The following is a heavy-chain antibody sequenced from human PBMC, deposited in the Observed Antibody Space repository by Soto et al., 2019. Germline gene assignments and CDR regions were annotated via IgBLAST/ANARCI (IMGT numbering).Heavy chain of an antibody. CDR3: ARPRYDSSGTPFVH. CDR1: GFTFSSYW. Sequence: EVQLVESGGGLVQPGGSLRLSCAASGFTFSSYWMHWVRQAPGKGLVWVSGINSDGSSTSYADSVKGRFIISRDNDKNTLYLQMNGLRAEDTAVYYCARPRYDSSGTPFVHWGQGTLVTVSS. V-gene: IGHV3-74*01. J-gene: IGHJ4*02. D-gene: IGHD3-22*01. CDR2: INSDGSST.